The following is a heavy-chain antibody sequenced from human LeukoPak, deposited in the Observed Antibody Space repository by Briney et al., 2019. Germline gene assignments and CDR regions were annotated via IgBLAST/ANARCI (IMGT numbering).Heavy chain of an antibody. CDR3: ARDLTIRVRGVIIYFDY. D-gene: IGHD3-10*01. V-gene: IGHV3-7*03. CDR2: IKQDGSEK. J-gene: IGHJ4*02. CDR1: GFTFSSYW. Sequence: PGGSLRLSCAASGFTFSSYWMSLVRPAPGKGLEWVANIKQDGSEKYYVDSVKGRFTISRDNAKNSLYLQMNSLRAEDTAVYYCARDLTIRVRGVIIYFDYWGQGTLVTVSS.